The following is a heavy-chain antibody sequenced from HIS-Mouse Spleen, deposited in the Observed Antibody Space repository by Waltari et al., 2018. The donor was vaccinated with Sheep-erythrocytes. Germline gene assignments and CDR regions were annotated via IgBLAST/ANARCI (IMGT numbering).Heavy chain of an antibody. J-gene: IGHJ6*02. D-gene: IGHD1-26*01. CDR3: AKDLTLVGAHYYYYYGMDV. Sequence: EVQLVESGGVVVQPGGSLRLSCAASGFTFDDYAMHWVRKAPGKGLEWVSLISWDGGSTYYADSVKGRFTISRDNSKNSLYLQMNSLRAEDTALYYCAKDLTLVGAHYYYYYGMDVWGQGTTVTVSS. CDR1: GFTFDDYA. CDR2: ISWDGGST. V-gene: IGHV3-43D*03.